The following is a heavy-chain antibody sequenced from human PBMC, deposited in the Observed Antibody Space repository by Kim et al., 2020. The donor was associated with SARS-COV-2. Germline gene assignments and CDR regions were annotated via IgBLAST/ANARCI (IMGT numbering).Heavy chain of an antibody. CDR1: GFTFSSYA. V-gene: IGHV3-64D*09. Sequence: GGSLRLSCSASGFTFSSYAMHWVRQAPGKGLEYVSAISSNGGSTYYADSVKGRFTISRDNSKNTLYLQMSSLRAEDTAVYYCVKDRRLVYFDWFGYFQHWGQGTLVTVSS. CDR3: VKDRRLVYFDWFGYFQH. J-gene: IGHJ1*01. D-gene: IGHD3-9*01. CDR2: ISSNGGST.